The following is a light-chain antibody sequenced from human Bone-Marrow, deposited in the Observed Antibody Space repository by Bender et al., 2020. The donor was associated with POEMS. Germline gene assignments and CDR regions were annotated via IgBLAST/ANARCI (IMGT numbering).Light chain of an antibody. J-gene: IGLJ2*01. V-gene: IGLV4-69*01. Sequence: QLVVAQSPSASASLGASVRLTCTLSSAHSSYAIAWHQQQPGKVPRYLMKVNSDGTHTKGDGIPDRFSGSSSGTVATLTISGAQVEDEAAYYCYSPDSSGKYVVFGGGTKLSVL. CDR1: SAHSSYA. CDR3: YSPDSSGKYVV. CDR2: VNSDGTH.